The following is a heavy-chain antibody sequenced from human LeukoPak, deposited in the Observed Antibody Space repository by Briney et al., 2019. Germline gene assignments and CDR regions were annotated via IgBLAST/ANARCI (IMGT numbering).Heavy chain of an antibody. V-gene: IGHV3-23*01. CDR2: ISGSGGST. D-gene: IGHD1-26*01. J-gene: IGHJ3*02. Sequence: PGGSLRLSCAASGFTFSSSAMSWVRQAPGKGLEWVSVISGSGGSTYYADSVKGRFTFSIANYKNTLYLQMNSLRAEDAAVYYCAKDLRGFHGAFDIWGQGTMVTVSS. CDR3: AKDLRGFHGAFDI. CDR1: GFTFSSSA.